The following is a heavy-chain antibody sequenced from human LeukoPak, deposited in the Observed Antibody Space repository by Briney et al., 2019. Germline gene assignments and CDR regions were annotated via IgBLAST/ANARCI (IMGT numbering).Heavy chain of an antibody. V-gene: IGHV5-51*01. CDR1: GYSFTSYW. CDR3: ARLSRSVPAVSAFDI. J-gene: IGHJ3*02. Sequence: LGESLKISCKGSGYSFTSYWIGWVRQMPGKGLEWMGIIYPGDSDTRYSPSFQGQVTISADKSISTAYLQWSSLKASDTAMYYCARLSRSVPAVSAFDIWGQGTMVTVSS. D-gene: IGHD2-2*01. CDR2: IYPGDSDT.